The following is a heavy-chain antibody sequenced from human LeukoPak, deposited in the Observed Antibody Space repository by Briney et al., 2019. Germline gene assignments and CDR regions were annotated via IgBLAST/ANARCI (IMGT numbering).Heavy chain of an antibody. CDR2: ISAYNGNT. D-gene: IGHD3-10*01. Sequence: ASVKVSCTASGYTFTSYGISWVRQAPGQGLEWMGWISAYNGNTNYAQKLQGRVTMTTDTSTSTAYMELRSLRSDDTAVYYCARDLRYYGSGSYTPLGGGYRGQGTLVTVSS. J-gene: IGHJ4*02. CDR1: GYTFTSYG. V-gene: IGHV1-18*01. CDR3: ARDLRYYGSGSYTPLGGGY.